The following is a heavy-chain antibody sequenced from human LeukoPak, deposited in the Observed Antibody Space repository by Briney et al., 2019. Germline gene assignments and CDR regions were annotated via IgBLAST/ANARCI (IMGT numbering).Heavy chain of an antibody. V-gene: IGHV1-18*01. D-gene: IGHD3-16*01. CDR1: GYTFTSYG. J-gene: IGHJ3*02. CDR2: ISAYNGNT. Sequence: ASVKVSCKASGYTFTSYGISWVRQAPGQGLEWMGWISAYNGNTNYAQKLQGRATMTTDTSTSTAYMGLRSLRSDDTAVYYCARDSLRAHAFDIWGQGTMVTVSS. CDR3: ARDSLRAHAFDI.